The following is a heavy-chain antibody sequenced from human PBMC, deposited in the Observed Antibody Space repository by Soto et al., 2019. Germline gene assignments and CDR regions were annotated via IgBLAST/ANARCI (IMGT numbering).Heavy chain of an antibody. V-gene: IGHV4-4*07. CDR2: IYTSGST. Sequence: QVQLQESSPGLVKPSETLSLTCTVSGGSISSYYWSWIRQPAGKGLEWIGRIYTSGSTNYNPSLKSRVTMSVDTSKNQFSLKLSSVTAADTAVYYCARDWAAMVEGGIDVWGQGTTVTVSS. CDR3: ARDWAAMVEGGIDV. CDR1: GGSISSYY. D-gene: IGHD5-18*01. J-gene: IGHJ6*02.